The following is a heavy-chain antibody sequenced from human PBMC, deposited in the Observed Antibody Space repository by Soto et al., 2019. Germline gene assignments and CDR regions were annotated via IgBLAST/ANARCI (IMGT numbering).Heavy chain of an antibody. J-gene: IGHJ5*02. CDR2: IYHSGST. CDR1: GYSIRNGYY. Sequence: SETLSLTCTVSGYSIRNGYYWGWIRRPPGKGLDWIGTIYHSGSTYYNPSLKSRVTISVDASENHFSLKLSSVTAAETAVYYCARVGPYCGGDCYSPPPWGQGTLVTVSS. V-gene: IGHV4-38-2*02. CDR3: ARVGPYCGGDCYSPPP. D-gene: IGHD2-21*02.